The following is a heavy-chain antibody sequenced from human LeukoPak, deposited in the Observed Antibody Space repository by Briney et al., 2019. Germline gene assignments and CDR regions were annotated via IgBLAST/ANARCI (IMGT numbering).Heavy chain of an antibody. CDR1: GLTFDDYA. V-gene: IGHV3-9*01. J-gene: IGHJ3*01. CDR2: ISWNSDKI. D-gene: IGHD2-15*01. Sequence: GGSLRLSCVASGLTFDDYAVNWVRQAPGKGLEWVASISWNSDKIDYADSVKGRFTISRDTAKNSLYLQMNSLRPEDTALYYCAKDRGVVAPLLAFDVWGQGTMVTVSS. CDR3: AKDRGVVAPLLAFDV.